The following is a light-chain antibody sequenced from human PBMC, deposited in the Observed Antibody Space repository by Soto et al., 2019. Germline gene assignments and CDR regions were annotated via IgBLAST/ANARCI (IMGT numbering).Light chain of an antibody. J-gene: IGKJ1*01. V-gene: IGKV3-20*01. CDR3: QQYDRSLWT. Sequence: EIVLTQSPGTLSLSPGERATLSCMASQTITSNYLAWYQQKPGQAPRLLIYAASNRATGIPDRFSGSGSGTEFTLTISGLEPEDFAVYYCQQYDRSLWTFGQGTKV. CDR2: AAS. CDR1: QTITSNY.